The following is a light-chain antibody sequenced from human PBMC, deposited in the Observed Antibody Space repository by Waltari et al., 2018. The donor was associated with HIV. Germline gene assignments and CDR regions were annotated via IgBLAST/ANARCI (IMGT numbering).Light chain of an antibody. Sequence: DIQMTQSQSSLSASVGARVTITCRASQGIRNFLAWFQQKPGKAPKTLLYAASNLQSGVPSRFSGSVSGTDFTLTISSLQPEDFATYYCQQYYSFPITFGGGTNVEIK. CDR3: QQYYSFPIT. CDR2: AAS. J-gene: IGKJ4*01. CDR1: QGIRNF. V-gene: IGKV1-16*01.